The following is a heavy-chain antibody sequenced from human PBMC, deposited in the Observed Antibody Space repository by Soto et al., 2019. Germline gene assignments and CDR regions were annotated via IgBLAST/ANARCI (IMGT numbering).Heavy chain of an antibody. CDR1: GYTFSSYD. Sequence: QVQLVQSGAEVKKPGASVKVSCKASGYTFSSYDINWVRQATGQGLEWMGWMNPNTGNTVYAQKFQGIVTMTRNTSISTAYMEMSSLRSEDTAVYYCARERAYGMDVWGQGTTVTVSS. CDR3: ARERAYGMDV. CDR2: MNPNTGNT. V-gene: IGHV1-8*01. J-gene: IGHJ6*02.